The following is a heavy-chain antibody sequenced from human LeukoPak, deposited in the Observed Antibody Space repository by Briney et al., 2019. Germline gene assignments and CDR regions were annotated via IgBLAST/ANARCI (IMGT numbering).Heavy chain of an antibody. CDR1: GFTLTGYG. D-gene: IGHD6-13*01. V-gene: IGHV3-33*01. Sequence: GGSLRLSCAASGFTLTGYGMHWVRQAPGKGLEWVAVIWYDGNNKYYVDSVKGRFTISRDTSKNTLYLKMNSLRGEDTAIYYCARDGLASIGLDMWGQGTVVTVSS. CDR2: IWYDGNNK. CDR3: ARDGLASIGLDM. J-gene: IGHJ3*02.